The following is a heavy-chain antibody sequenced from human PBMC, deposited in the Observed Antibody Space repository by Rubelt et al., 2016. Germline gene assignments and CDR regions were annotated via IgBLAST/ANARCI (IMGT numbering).Heavy chain of an antibody. V-gene: IGHV3-23*01. CDR2: ISGSGGTT. D-gene: IGHD1-26*01. CDR1: GFTFSTYA. CDR3: AKDRVRDGSYYFDY. Sequence: GGGLVQPGGSLRLSCAASGFTFSTYAMTWVRQAPGKGLEWVSAISGSGGTTYYADSLKGRFTISRDNSKNTLYLQMNSLRAEDTAVYYCAKDRVRDGSYYFDYWGQGTLVTVSS. J-gene: IGHJ4*02.